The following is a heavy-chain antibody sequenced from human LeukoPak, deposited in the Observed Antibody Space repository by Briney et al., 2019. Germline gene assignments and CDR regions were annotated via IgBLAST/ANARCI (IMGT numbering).Heavy chain of an antibody. CDR3: ARADSVLPSSVDY. Sequence: SDTLSLTCTVSGGSISSNDYYWGWIRQPPGKGLEWIGTIYYSGSTYYNPSLRSRVTISVGTSKIQFSLRLNSVTATDTAVYYCARADSVLPSSVDYWGQGTLVTVSS. V-gene: IGHV4-39*01. D-gene: IGHD4/OR15-4a*01. J-gene: IGHJ4*02. CDR1: GGSISSNDYY. CDR2: IYYSGST.